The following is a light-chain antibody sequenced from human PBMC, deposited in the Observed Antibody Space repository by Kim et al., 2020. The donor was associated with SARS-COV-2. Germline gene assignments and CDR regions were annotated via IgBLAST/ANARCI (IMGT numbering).Light chain of an antibody. J-gene: IGLJ2*01. CDR1: SSNSVSNT. CDR3: AAWDDSLNGVV. V-gene: IGLV1-44*01. Sequence: GQRVTISCSGGSSNSVSNTLTGCRQLPGTAPKLLIYSNNQRPAGVPDRFSGSNSGTSASLAFSGLQSEDEADYYCAAWDDSLNGVVFGGGTKVTVL. CDR2: SNN.